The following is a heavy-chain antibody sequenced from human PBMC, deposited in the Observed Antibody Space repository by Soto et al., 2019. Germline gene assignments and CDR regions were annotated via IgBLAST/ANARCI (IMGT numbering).Heavy chain of an antibody. CDR3: ARSGPCISHRCPYYYGMGV. V-gene: IGHV1-46*01. Sequence: ASVKVSCKASGYTFTSYYIHWVRQAPGQGLEWMGLINPSGGATTYAQKFQGRVTMTRDTSTSTVYMELSSLRSEDTAVYYCARSGPCISHRCPYYYGMGVWGHGTTVTVSS. J-gene: IGHJ6*02. CDR2: INPSGGAT. CDR1: GYTFTSYY. D-gene: IGHD3-3*02.